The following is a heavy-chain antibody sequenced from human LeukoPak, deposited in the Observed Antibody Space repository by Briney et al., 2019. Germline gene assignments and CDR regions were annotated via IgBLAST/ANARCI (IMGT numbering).Heavy chain of an antibody. V-gene: IGHV3-33*01. Sequence: GRSLRLSCAASGFTFSNYGMHWARQAPGKGLEWVAVIWYDGSNKYYADSVKGRFTISRDNAKNSLYLQMSSLRAEDTAVYYCARVKHQGATTGDYFDYWGQGTLVTVSS. CDR3: ARVKHQGATTGDYFDY. CDR1: GFTFSNYG. CDR2: IWYDGSNK. J-gene: IGHJ4*02. D-gene: IGHD1-26*01.